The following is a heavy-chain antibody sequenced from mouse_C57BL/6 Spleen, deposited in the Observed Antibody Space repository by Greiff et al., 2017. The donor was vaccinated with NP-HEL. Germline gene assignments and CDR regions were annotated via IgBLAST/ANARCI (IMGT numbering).Heavy chain of an antibody. CDR1: GYTFTDYE. J-gene: IGHJ3*01. Sequence: VKLMESGAELVRPGASVTLSCKASGYTFTDYEMHWVKQTPVHGLEWIGAIDPETGGTAYNQKFKGKAILTADKSSSTAYMELRSLTSEDSAVYYCRGFAYWGQGTLVTVSA. V-gene: IGHV1-15*01. CDR2: IDPETGGT. CDR3: RGFAY.